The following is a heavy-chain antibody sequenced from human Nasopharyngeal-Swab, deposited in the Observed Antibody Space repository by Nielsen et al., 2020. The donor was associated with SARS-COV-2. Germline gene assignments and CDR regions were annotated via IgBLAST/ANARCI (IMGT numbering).Heavy chain of an antibody. CDR1: GGSFSGYY. Sequence: SETLSLTCAVYGGSFSGYYWSWIRQPPGKGLEWIGDINHSGSTNYNPSLKSRVTMSVDTSKNQFSLKLNSVTAADTAVYYCAGVLCSRTSCYGVGNYYYGMDVWGQGTTVTVSS. J-gene: IGHJ6*02. V-gene: IGHV4-34*01. CDR2: INHSGST. CDR3: AGVLCSRTSCYGVGNYYYGMDV. D-gene: IGHD2-2*01.